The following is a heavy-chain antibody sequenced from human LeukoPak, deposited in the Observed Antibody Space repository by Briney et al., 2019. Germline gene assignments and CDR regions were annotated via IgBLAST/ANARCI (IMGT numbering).Heavy chain of an antibody. CDR1: GFTFSDYY. V-gene: IGHV3-11*06. J-gene: IGHJ5*02. CDR2: ISGSSSYT. Sequence: GGSLRLSCAASGFTFSDYYMSWIRQTPGKGLEWVSYISGSSSYTSHTESVMGRFTISRDNAKNSVYLQMNSLRAEDTAVYCCARAAGGFDPWGQGTLVTVSS. CDR3: ARAAGGFDP.